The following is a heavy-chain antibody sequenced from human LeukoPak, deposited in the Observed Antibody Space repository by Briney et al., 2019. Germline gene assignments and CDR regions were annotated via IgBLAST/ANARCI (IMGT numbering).Heavy chain of an antibody. CDR3: ARMVDLGIAVAGPFGYFDY. V-gene: IGHV3-21*01. Sequence: GGSLRISCAASGFTFSRYSMNWVRQAPGKGLEWVSFISSSSSYIYYADSVKGRFTISRDNAKNSLYLQMNSLRAEDTAVYYCARMVDLGIAVAGPFGYFDYWGQGTLVTVSS. D-gene: IGHD6-19*01. J-gene: IGHJ4*02. CDR1: GFTFSRYS. CDR2: ISSSSSYI.